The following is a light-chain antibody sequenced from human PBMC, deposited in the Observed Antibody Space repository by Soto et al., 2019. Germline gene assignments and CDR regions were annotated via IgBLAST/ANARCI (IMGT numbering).Light chain of an antibody. J-gene: IGKJ1*01. CDR3: HQYRSSPQT. CDR1: QSVSSIY. Sequence: EIMLRQSPGTLSLSPGERATLSCRASQSVSSIYLAWYQQKPGQAPRLLVYGASSRATGIPDRFSGSGSGTDFTLTISRLEPEDFAVYFCHQYRSSPQTLGQGTKVDIK. CDR2: GAS. V-gene: IGKV3-20*01.